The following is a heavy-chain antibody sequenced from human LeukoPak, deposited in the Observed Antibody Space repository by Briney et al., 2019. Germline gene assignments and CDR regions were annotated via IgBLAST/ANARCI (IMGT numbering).Heavy chain of an antibody. CDR2: IYSGGST. J-gene: IGHJ3*02. V-gene: IGHV3-66*01. CDR1: GFTFSSYS. D-gene: IGHD3-10*01. Sequence: PGGSLRLSCAASGFTFSSYSMNWFRQAPGKGLEWVSLIYSGGSTYYADSVKGRFTVSRDNSKNTLYLQMNSLRAEDTAVYYCARADRGQEYAFDIWGQGTMVTVSS. CDR3: ARADRGQEYAFDI.